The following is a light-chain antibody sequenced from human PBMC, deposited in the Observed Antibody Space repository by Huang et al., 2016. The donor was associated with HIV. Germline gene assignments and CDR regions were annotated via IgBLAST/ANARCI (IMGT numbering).Light chain of an antibody. CDR2: LGS. CDR1: QSLLHSNGYNY. J-gene: IGKJ3*01. Sequence: EIVMTQSPLSLPVTPGEPASISCRSSQSLLHSNGYNYLYWYLQKPGQSPQLLIYLGSNRASGVPDRCSGSGSGTDFTLKISRVEAEDVGIYYCMQALQTPVFGPGTRVDIK. CDR3: MQALQTPV. V-gene: IGKV2-28*01.